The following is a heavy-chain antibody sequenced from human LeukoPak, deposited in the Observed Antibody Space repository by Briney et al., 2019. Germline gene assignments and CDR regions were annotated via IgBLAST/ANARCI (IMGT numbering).Heavy chain of an antibody. CDR3: TRDSGSYGFAY. CDR2: IYTNGGA. V-gene: IGHV4-61*02. D-gene: IGHD1-26*01. J-gene: IGHJ4*02. CDR1: GGSVTSGNYY. Sequence: PSETLSLTCTVSGGSVTSGNYYWNWIRQPAGKGLEWIGRIYTNGGASYNPSLKSRVTISIDASKHQFSLKLSSVTDAGPAVYFCTRDSGSYGFAYWGQGTLVTVSS.